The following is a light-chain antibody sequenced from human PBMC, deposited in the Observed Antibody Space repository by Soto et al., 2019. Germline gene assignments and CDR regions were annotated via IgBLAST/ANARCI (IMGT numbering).Light chain of an antibody. J-gene: IGLJ2*01. CDR2: QDS. V-gene: IGLV3-1*01. CDR1: KLGDKY. CDR3: QAWDSSTYVV. Sequence: SNELTQPPSVSVSPGQTASITCSGDKLGDKYACWYQQKPGQSPVLVIYQDSKRPSGIPERFSGSNSGNTATLTISGTQAMDEADYYCQAWDSSTYVVFGGGTKVTVL.